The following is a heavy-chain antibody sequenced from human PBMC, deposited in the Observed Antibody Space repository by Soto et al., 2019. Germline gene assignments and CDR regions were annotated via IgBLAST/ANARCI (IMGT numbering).Heavy chain of an antibody. Sequence: SGPTLVNPTQTLTLTCTLSGFSVSARGLGVGWIRQRPGKALELLGIIYWNDDKQYNPSLKSRLAITKDTSKNQVVVTMTNLDPVDTATYYCVHSPWGAAPDYWGQGTAVAVSS. D-gene: IGHD3-16*01. CDR2: IYWNDDK. V-gene: IGHV2-5*01. CDR1: GFSVSARGLG. J-gene: IGHJ4*02. CDR3: VHSPWGAAPDY.